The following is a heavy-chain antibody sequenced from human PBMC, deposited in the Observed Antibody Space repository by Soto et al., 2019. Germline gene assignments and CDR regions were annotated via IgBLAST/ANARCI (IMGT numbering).Heavy chain of an antibody. Sequence: SETLSLTCTVSGGSISSGDYYWSWIRQPPGKGLEWIGYIYYTGSTYYNPSLRSRVTISVDTSKNQFSLKLSSVTAADTAVYYCARDRSAAFDIWGQGTMVTVSS. J-gene: IGHJ3*02. V-gene: IGHV4-30-4*01. CDR2: IYYTGST. CDR1: GGSISSGDYY. CDR3: ARDRSAAFDI.